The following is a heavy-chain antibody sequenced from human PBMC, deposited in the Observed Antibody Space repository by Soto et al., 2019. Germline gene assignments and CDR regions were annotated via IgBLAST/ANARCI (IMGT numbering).Heavy chain of an antibody. Sequence: PSETLSLTCTVSGGSISSSSYYWSWIRQPPGKGLEWIGEISQSGNTNYSPSLKSRVSISIDTSKKQFSLNLASVSAADTAVYYCARAPKVSGSSQTRPDFWGQGTLVTVSS. V-gene: IGHV4-39*07. CDR2: ISQSGNT. D-gene: IGHD6-6*01. CDR1: GGSISSSSYY. CDR3: ARAPKVSGSSQTRPDF. J-gene: IGHJ4*02.